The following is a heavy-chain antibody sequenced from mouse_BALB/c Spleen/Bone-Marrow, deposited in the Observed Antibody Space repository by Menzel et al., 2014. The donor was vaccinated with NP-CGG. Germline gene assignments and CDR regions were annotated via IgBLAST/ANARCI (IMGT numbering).Heavy chain of an antibody. J-gene: IGHJ4*01. Sequence: EVQRVESGPDLVKPSQSLSLTCTVTGYSITSGYSCHWIRQFPGNKLEWMGYIHYSGSTNYNPSLKSRIPITRDTSKNQFFLQLNSVTTEDTATYYCAVTTVVARYAMDYWGQGTSVTVSS. CDR1: GYSITSGYS. CDR2: IHYSGST. V-gene: IGHV3-1*02. CDR3: AVTTVVARYAMDY. D-gene: IGHD1-1*01.